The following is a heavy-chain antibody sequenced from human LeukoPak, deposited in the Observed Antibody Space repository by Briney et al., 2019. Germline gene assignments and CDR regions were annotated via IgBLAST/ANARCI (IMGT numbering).Heavy chain of an antibody. CDR3: AKDSGTYFDY. D-gene: IGHD1-14*01. Sequence: GSLRLSCAASGFDVSSHHMVWVRKAPGKGLEWVSAISGSGGSTYYADSVKGRFTISRDNSKNTLYLQMNSLRAEDTAVYYCAKDSGTYFDYWGQGTLVTVSS. CDR2: ISGSGGST. J-gene: IGHJ4*02. CDR1: GFDVSSHH. V-gene: IGHV3-23*01.